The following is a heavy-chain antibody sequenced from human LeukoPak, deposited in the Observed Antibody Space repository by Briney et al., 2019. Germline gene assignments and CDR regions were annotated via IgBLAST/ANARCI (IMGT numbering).Heavy chain of an antibody. V-gene: IGHV3-64D*06. CDR3: VKDGSGSYYTYYFDY. D-gene: IGHD3-10*01. CDR1: GFTFSNYW. CDR2: ISSNGGST. Sequence: GGSLRLSCVASGFTFSNYWMTWVRQAPGKGLEYVSAISSNGGSTYYADSVKGRFTISRDNSKNTLYLQMSSLRAEDTAVYYCVKDGSGSYYTYYFDYWGQGTLVTVSS. J-gene: IGHJ4*02.